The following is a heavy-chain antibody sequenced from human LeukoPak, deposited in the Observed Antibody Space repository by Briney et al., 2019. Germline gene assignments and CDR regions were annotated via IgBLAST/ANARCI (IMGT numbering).Heavy chain of an antibody. D-gene: IGHD3-3*01. V-gene: IGHV3-74*01. CDR2: IKNDGKIT. Sequence: GGSLRLSCAASEFTFNNYWMHWVRQAPGKGLVWVSRIKNDGKITTYADSVKGRFTTSSDNAKNTFYLQMNSLRVEDTAVYYCLLIILGGSSQHWGQGTLVTVSS. CDR3: LLIILGGSSQH. CDR1: EFTFNNYW. J-gene: IGHJ1*01.